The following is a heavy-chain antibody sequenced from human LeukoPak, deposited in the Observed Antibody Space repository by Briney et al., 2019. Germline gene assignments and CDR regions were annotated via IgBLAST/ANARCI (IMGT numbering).Heavy chain of an antibody. V-gene: IGHV4-30-4*01. CDR1: GGSISCGDYY. CDR3: ARHYGP. J-gene: IGHJ4*02. Sequence: SETLSLTCTVSGGSISCGDYYWSWIRQPPGKGLKWIGYIFYSGNTYYNPSLKSRVPISVDTSKNRFSLKLNSVTASDTAVYYCARHYGPWGQGTLVTVSS. CDR2: IFYSGNT. D-gene: IGHD3-16*01.